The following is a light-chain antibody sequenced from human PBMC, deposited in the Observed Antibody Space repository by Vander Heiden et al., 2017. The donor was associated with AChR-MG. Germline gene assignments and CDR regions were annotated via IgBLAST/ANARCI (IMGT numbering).Light chain of an antibody. CDR1: QSISGSY. V-gene: IGKV3-20*01. Sequence: EIVLTQSPGTLSLSPGERATLSCRASQSISGSYLAWYQQKPGQAPRLLIYVASSRATGIPDRFSGSGSGTDFTLTISRLEPEDFAVYYCQQFGTSPGTFGQGTKLEIK. J-gene: IGKJ2*01. CDR3: QQFGTSPGT. CDR2: VAS.